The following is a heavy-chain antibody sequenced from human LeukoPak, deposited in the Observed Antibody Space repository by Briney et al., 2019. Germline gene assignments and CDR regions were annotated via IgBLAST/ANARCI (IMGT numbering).Heavy chain of an antibody. D-gene: IGHD3-10*01. J-gene: IGHJ3*02. CDR3: ARDLGWFGELLGAFDI. V-gene: IGHV4-30-2*01. CDR2: IYHSGST. Sequence: SETLSLTCTVSGGSISSDDYYWSWIRQPPGKGLECIGYIYHSGSTYYNPSLKSRVTISVDRSKNQFSLKLSSVTAADTAVYYCARDLGWFGELLGAFDIWGQGTMVTVSS. CDR1: GGSISSDDYY.